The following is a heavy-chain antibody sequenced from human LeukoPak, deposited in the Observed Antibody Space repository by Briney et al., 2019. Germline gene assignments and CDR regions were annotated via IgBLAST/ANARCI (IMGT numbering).Heavy chain of an antibody. CDR1: GFTFSSYG. CDR3: AIDLDLPHAVGIG. D-gene: IGHD6-19*01. J-gene: IGHJ4*02. V-gene: IGHV3-30*02. Sequence: GGSLRLSCAASGFTFSSYGMHWARQAPGEGRGWVAFIRYDGSNKYYADSVKVRFAISKDNSKNTLYLQMTSLRAEDTAVYYCAIDLDLPHAVGIGWGQGTLVTVSS. CDR2: IRYDGSNK.